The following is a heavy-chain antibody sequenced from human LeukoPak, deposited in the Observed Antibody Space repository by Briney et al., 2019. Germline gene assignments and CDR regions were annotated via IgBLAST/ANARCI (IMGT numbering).Heavy chain of an antibody. CDR3: ADEGDYYDSSGYGDAFDI. J-gene: IGHJ3*02. CDR1: GFTFSSYG. CDR2: IRYDGSNK. V-gene: IGHV3-30*02. D-gene: IGHD3-22*01. Sequence: GGSLRLSCAASGFTFSSYGMHWVRQAPGKGLEWVAFIRYDGSNKYYADSVKGRFTISRDNSKNTLYLQMNSLRAEDTAVYYRADEGDYYDSSGYGDAFDIWGQGTMVTVSS.